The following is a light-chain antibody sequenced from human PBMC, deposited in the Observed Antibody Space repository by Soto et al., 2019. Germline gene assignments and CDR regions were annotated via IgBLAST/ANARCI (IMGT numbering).Light chain of an antibody. Sequence: QSVLTQPASVSGSPGQSIAISRTGTSSDVGGYNYVSWYQQHPGKTPNLMIYDVSNRPSGVSNRFSGSKSGNTASLTISGLQAEDEADYYCSSYTSSSTWVFGGGTKLTVL. CDR2: DVS. J-gene: IGLJ3*02. V-gene: IGLV2-14*01. CDR3: SSYTSSSTWV. CDR1: SSDVGGYNY.